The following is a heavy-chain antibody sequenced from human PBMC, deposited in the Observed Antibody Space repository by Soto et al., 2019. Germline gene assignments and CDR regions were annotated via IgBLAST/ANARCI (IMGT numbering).Heavy chain of an antibody. Sequence: QVQLQESGPGLVKPSETLSLTCTVSGGSISSYYWGWIRQPPGKGLEWIGCIYYTGSTNYSPSLKSRVTISVDTSKNQFSLKLSSVTAADTAVYDCARVTTLVTGFDYWGQGTLVTVSS. D-gene: IGHD1-1*01. CDR3: ARVTTLVTGFDY. CDR2: IYYTGST. V-gene: IGHV4-59*01. J-gene: IGHJ4*02. CDR1: GGSISSYY.